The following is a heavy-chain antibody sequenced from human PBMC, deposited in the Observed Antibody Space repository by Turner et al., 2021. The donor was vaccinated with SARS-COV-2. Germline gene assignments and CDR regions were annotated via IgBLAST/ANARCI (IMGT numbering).Heavy chain of an antibody. CDR1: GFTVSSNY. Sequence: EVQLVESGGGLFQPGGSLCLSCAASGFTVSSNYMSWVRQAPGKGLEWVSVIYSDGSTYYADSVKGRFTISGDNSKNTLYLQMNSLRAEDTAVYYCARDRGGYSDYWGQGTLVTVSS. D-gene: IGHD3-10*01. J-gene: IGHJ4*02. CDR2: IYSDGST. V-gene: IGHV3-53*01. CDR3: ARDRGGYSDY.